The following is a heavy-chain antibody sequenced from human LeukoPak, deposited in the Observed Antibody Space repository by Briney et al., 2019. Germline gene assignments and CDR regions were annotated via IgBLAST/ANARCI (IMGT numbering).Heavy chain of an antibody. V-gene: IGHV3-23*01. Sequence: GGTLRLSCAASGFTFRRYGMSGVPQAPGEGRGWVSAIKGRGGSTYYADSVGGRVTISRDKAKNSLYLQKSSVRAEDTALYTCAKDFHRRYYDSSGYNAFDFWGQGTMVTVSS. CDR3: AKDFHRRYYDSSGYNAFDF. CDR2: IKGRGGST. J-gene: IGHJ3*01. D-gene: IGHD3-22*01. CDR1: GFTFRRYG.